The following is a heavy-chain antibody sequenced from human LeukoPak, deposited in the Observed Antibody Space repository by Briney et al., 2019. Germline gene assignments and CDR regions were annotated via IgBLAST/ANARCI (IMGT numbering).Heavy chain of an antibody. CDR2: IYHSGST. D-gene: IGHD6-19*01. CDR1: GGSISSGGYS. Sequence: SETLSLTCAVSGGSISSGGYSWSWIRQPPGKGLEWIGYIYHSGSTYYNPSLKSRVTISVDRSKNQFSLKLSSVTAADRAVYYCARGGGEWLVLRYFDYWGQGTLVTVSS. V-gene: IGHV4-30-2*01. J-gene: IGHJ4*02. CDR3: ARGGGEWLVLRYFDY.